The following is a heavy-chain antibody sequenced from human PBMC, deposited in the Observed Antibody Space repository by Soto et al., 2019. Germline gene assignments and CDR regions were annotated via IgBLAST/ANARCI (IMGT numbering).Heavy chain of an antibody. CDR2: ISAYNGNT. J-gene: IGHJ4*02. CDR3: ARDAPSPITMIVVVIPFDY. D-gene: IGHD3-22*01. Sequence: ASVKVSCKASGYTFTSYGISWVRQAPGQGLEWMGWISAYNGNTNYAQKLQGRVTMTTDASTSTAYMELRGLRSDDTAVYYCARDAPSPITMIVVVIPFDYWGQGTLVTVSS. CDR1: GYTFTSYG. V-gene: IGHV1-18*04.